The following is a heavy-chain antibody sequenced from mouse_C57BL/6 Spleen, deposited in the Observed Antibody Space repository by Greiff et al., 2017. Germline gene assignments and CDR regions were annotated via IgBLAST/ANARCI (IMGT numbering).Heavy chain of an antibody. D-gene: IGHD2-5*01. Sequence: VQLQQPGAELVMPGASVKLSCKASGYTFTSYWMHWVKQRPGQGLEWIGEIDPSDSYTNYNQKFKGKSTLTVDKSSSTAYMQLSSLTSEDSAVYYCASSTVYSKFAYWGQGTLVTVSA. CDR1: GYTFTSYW. J-gene: IGHJ3*01. V-gene: IGHV1-69*01. CDR2: IDPSDSYT. CDR3: ASSTVYSKFAY.